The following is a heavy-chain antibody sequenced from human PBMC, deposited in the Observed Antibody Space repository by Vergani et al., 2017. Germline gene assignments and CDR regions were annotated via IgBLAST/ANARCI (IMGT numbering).Heavy chain of an antibody. J-gene: IGHJ5*02. CDR3: AKDRSPAGWFDP. CDR2: ISGSGGST. V-gene: IGHV3-23*04. Sequence: VQLVESGGGVVQPGRSLRLSCAASGFTFSSYAMSWVRQAPGKGLEWVSAISGSGGSTYYADSVKGRFTISRDNSKNTLYLQMNSLRAEDTAVYYCAKDRSPAGWFDPWGQGTLVTVSS. CDR1: GFTFSSYA.